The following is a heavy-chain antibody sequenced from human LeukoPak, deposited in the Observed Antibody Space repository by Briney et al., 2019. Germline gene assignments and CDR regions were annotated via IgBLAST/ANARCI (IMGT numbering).Heavy chain of an antibody. CDR3: ARRDLELRDGFDY. CDR1: GFTFSSYA. D-gene: IGHD1-7*01. J-gene: IGHJ4*02. V-gene: IGHV3-30*04. Sequence: GGSLRLSCAASGFTFSSYAMHWVRQAAGKGLEWVAVISYDGSDKYYADSVKGRFTISRDNSKNTLYLQMNSLRAEDTAVYYCARRDLELRDGFDYWGQGTLVTVSS. CDR2: ISYDGSDK.